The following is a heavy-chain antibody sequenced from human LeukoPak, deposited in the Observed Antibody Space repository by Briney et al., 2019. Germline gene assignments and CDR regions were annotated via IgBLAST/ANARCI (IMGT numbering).Heavy chain of an antibody. CDR2: ISSSSSYI. J-gene: IGHJ4*02. CDR3: ARDKPPRPYCSSTSCHHDY. V-gene: IGHV3-21*01. Sequence: GGSLRLSCAASGFTFSSYSMNWVRQAPGKGLEWVSSISSSSSYIYYADSVKGRFTISRDNAKNSLYLQMNSLRAEDTAVYYCARDKPPRPYCSSTSCHHDYWGQGTLVTVSS. CDR1: GFTFSSYS. D-gene: IGHD2-2*01.